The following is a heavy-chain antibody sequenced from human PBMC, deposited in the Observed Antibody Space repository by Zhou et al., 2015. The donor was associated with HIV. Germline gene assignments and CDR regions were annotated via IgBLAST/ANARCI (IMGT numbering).Heavy chain of an antibody. Sequence: EVQLVESGGGLVQPGRSLRLSCAASGFTFDDYAMHWVRQAPGKGLEWVSGISWNSGSIGYADSVKGRFTISRDNAKNSLYLQMNSLRAEDTALYYCAKDIGSTSCNHFDYWGQGTLVTVSS. CDR2: ISWNSGSI. J-gene: IGHJ4*02. V-gene: IGHV3-9*01. D-gene: IGHD2-2*01. CDR1: GFTFDDYA. CDR3: AKDIGSTSCNHFDY.